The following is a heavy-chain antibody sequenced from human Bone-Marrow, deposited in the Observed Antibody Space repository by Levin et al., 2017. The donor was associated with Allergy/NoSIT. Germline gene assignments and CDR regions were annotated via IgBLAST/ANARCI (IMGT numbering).Heavy chain of an antibody. Sequence: ASVKVSCKTSGYVFTAYYIHWVRQFPGRRLDWMGWIRPNSGTPTYAQQFQGRVTMTRDTANSTVYLDLSRLTADDTAVYYCARHIPHKDWGQGTLVIVSS. J-gene: IGHJ4*02. CDR1: GYVFTAYY. CDR2: IRPNSGTP. CDR3: ARHIPHKD. D-gene: IGHD2-21*01. V-gene: IGHV1-2*02.